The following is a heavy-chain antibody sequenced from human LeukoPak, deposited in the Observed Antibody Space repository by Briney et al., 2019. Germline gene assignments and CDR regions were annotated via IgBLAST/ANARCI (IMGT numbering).Heavy chain of an antibody. J-gene: IGHJ6*04. V-gene: IGHV1-18*04. Sequence: GASVKVSCKASGYTFTSYGISWVRQAPGQGLEWMGWISAYNGDTNYAQKLQGRVTMTTDTSTSTAYMELRSLRSDDTAVYYCARDREPTVVVPAAYYYGMDVWGKGTTVTVSS. CDR3: ARDREPTVVVPAAYYYGMDV. CDR2: ISAYNGDT. D-gene: IGHD2-2*01. CDR1: GYTFTSYG.